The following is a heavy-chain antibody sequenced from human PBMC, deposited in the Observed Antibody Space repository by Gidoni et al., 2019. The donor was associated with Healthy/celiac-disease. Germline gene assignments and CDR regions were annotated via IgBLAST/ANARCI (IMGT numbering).Heavy chain of an antibody. V-gene: IGHV3-11*05. CDR3: ARARGYYDRADY. CDR2: ISSSSSYT. D-gene: IGHD3-22*01. Sequence: QVQLVESGGGLVKPGGSLRLSCAASGFTFSDYYMSWIRQAPGKGLEWVSYISSSSSYTNYADSVKGRFTISRDNAKNSLYLQMNSLRAEDTAVYYCARARGYYDRADYWGQGTLVTVSS. J-gene: IGHJ4*02. CDR1: GFTFSDYY.